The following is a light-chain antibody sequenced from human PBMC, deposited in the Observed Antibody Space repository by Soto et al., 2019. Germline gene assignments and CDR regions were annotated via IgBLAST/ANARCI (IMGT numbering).Light chain of an antibody. CDR1: QSVPGNY. V-gene: IGKV3-20*01. J-gene: IGKJ1*01. CDR2: GAS. CDR3: HQYTSPPWT. Sequence: EIVLTQSPGTLSLTPGERATLSCRASQSVPGNYLAWLQHKPGQAPRLLIYGASNRATDTPARFSGSGSGTDFTFTITRLEPEYFAVYYCHQYTSPPWTLGQGPRLEIK.